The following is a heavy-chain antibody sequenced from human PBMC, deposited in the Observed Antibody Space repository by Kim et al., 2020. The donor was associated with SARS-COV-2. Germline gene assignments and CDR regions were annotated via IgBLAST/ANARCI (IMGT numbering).Heavy chain of an antibody. CDR3: AREGYCSSTSCYAGVGSVSGFDY. Sequence: SETLSLTCAVYGGSFSGYYWSWIRQPPGKGLEWIGEINHSGSTNYNPSLKSRVTISVDTSKNQFFLKLSSVTAADTAVYYCAREGYCSSTSCYAGVGSVSGFDYWGQGTLVTVSS. J-gene: IGHJ4*02. CDR1: GGSFSGYY. V-gene: IGHV4-34*01. D-gene: IGHD2-2*01. CDR2: INHSGST.